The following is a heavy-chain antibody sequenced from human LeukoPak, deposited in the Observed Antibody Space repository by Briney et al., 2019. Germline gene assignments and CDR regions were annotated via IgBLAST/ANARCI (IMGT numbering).Heavy chain of an antibody. J-gene: IGHJ3*02. Sequence: SETPSLTCTVSGGSIGSYYWSWLRQPPGKGLEWIGYIYDSGSTNYNPSLKSRVTISVDTSKNQFSLKLSSVTAADTAVYYCACLTTADAFDIWGQGTMVTVSS. CDR2: IYDSGST. D-gene: IGHD3-22*01. CDR1: GGSIGSYY. V-gene: IGHV4-59*01. CDR3: ACLTTADAFDI.